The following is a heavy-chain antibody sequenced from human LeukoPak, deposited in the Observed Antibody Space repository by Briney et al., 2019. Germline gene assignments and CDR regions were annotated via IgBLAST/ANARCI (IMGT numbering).Heavy chain of an antibody. J-gene: IGHJ3*02. Sequence: QSGGSLRLSCAASGFTFSSYEMNWVRQAPGKGLEWVSYIDSGGTTIYYADSVKGRFTISRDDAKKSLYLQMNSLGVEDTAVYYCAREGYGGTSDAFDIWGQGTMVTVSS. D-gene: IGHD4-23*01. V-gene: IGHV3-48*03. CDR3: AREGYGGTSDAFDI. CDR2: IDSGGTTI. CDR1: GFTFSSYE.